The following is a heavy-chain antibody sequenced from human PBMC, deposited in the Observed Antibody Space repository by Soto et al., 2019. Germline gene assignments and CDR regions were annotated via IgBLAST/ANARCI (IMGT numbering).Heavy chain of an antibody. CDR2: IFPSGAT. Sequence: QVQLQESGPGLVKPSQTLSLMCTVSGVPISGSVYYWSWIRQSPGKGLEWIGYIFPSGATHYNSSLVSRITMSVETSTSQFSLRLTAVTAADTAVYFCARVSAAKRYFDLWGRITLVTASS. V-gene: IGHV4-30-4*01. CDR3: ARVSAAKRYFDL. D-gene: IGHD5-18*01. J-gene: IGHJ2*01. CDR1: GVPISGSVYY.